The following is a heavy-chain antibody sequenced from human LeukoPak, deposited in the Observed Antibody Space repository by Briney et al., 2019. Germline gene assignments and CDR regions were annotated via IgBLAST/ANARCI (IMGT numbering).Heavy chain of an antibody. V-gene: IGHV4-4*02. CDR2: IYHSGST. D-gene: IGHD3-10*01. J-gene: IGHJ2*01. CDR1: GGSISSSNW. Sequence: SGTLSLTCAVSGGSISSSNWWSWVRQPPGKGLEWIGEIYHSGSTNYNPSLKSRVTISVDKSKNQFSLKLSSVTAADTAVYYCARRQITMVRGVIMGYWYFDLWGRGTLVTVSS. CDR3: ARRQITMVRGVIMGYWYFDL.